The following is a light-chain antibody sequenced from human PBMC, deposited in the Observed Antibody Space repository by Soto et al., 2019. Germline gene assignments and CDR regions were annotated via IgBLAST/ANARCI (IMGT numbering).Light chain of an antibody. J-gene: IGLJ1*01. CDR2: GVT. CDR3: CSQTSTTDYV. V-gene: IGLV2-14*03. CDR1: TRDIGFYDH. Sequence: QSALAQAASVSGSPGQSSTISCTGTTRDIGFYDHVSCYQQHPDTGPKLKIYGVTNRPSGVSNLFSGSKSGYTASLTIAGLQAEDEAEYYCCSQTSTTDYVFGSGTKLTVL.